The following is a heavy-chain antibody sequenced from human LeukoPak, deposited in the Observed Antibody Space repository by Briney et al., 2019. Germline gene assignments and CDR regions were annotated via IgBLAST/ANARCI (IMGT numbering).Heavy chain of an antibody. CDR3: AKAPSSGYYFDY. Sequence: QAGGSLRLSCAASGFTFSSYAMSWVRQAPGKGLEWVSCISGSGGSTYYADSVKGRFTISRDNSKNTLYLQMNSLRAEDTAVYYCAKAPSSGYYFDYWGQGTLVTVSS. CDR2: ISGSGGST. J-gene: IGHJ4*02. V-gene: IGHV3-23*01. CDR1: GFTFSSYA. D-gene: IGHD3-22*01.